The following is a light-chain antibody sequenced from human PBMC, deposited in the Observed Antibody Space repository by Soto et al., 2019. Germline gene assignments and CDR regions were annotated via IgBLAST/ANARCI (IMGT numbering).Light chain of an antibody. V-gene: IGKV3-20*01. CDR3: QQYGSSGT. Sequence: QCPGAQSMYPGERATLSCRASQSVSNNYLAWYQQKPGQAPRLLIYGASNRATGIPDRFSGSGSGTDFTLTISRLEPEDFAVYYCQQYGSSGTFGQGTKVDIK. CDR1: QSVSNNY. CDR2: GAS. J-gene: IGKJ1*01.